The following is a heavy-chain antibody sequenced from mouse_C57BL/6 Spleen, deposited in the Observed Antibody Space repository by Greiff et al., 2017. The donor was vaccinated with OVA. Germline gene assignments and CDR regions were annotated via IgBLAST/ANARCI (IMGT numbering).Heavy chain of an antibody. V-gene: IGHV1-63*01. CDR3: ARGGSIYYGKRNWYFDV. Sequence: QVQLKQSGAELVRPGTSVKMSCKASGYTFTNYWIGWAKQRPGHGLEWIGDIYPGGGYTNYNEKFKGKATLTADKSSSTAYMQFSSLTSEDSAIYDCARGGSIYYGKRNWYFDVWGTGTTVTVSS. CDR2: IYPGGGYT. D-gene: IGHD2-1*01. J-gene: IGHJ1*03. CDR1: GYTFTNYW.